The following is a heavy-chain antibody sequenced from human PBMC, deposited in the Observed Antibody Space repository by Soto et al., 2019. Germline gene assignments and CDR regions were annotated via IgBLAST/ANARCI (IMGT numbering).Heavy chain of an antibody. V-gene: IGHV3-11*01. Sequence: GGSLSLSWAASGFPFSDYYMTWIRQAPGKGLEWISHISSSGDTIYYADSVKGRFTISRDNAKKLLYLQLNSLRVEDTAVYYCARDPPGSSTLRTCVMAVWGKGTTVTVSS. CDR3: ARDPPGSSTLRTCVMAV. D-gene: IGHD2-2*01. CDR2: ISSSGDTI. J-gene: IGHJ6*03. CDR1: GFPFSDYY.